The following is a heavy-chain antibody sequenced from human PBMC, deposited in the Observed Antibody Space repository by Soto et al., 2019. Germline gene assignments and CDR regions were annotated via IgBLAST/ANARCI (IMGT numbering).Heavy chain of an antibody. V-gene: IGHV4-4*02. Sequence: QVQLQESGPGLVKPSGTLSLTCAVSGDTVSSPYYWCWVRQPPGQVLEWIGEVFHTGSTSYNPYLKSRVTVASGKANKQFSLDLRSVTAANTAVYYCARSAGWYAVHSWGPGTLVIVSS. CDR3: ARSAGWYAVHS. CDR1: GDTVSSPYY. D-gene: IGHD6-19*01. CDR2: VFHTGST. J-gene: IGHJ4*02.